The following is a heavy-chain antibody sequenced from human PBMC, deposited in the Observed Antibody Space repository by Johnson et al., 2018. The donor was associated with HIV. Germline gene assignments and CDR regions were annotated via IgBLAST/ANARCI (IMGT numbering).Heavy chain of an antibody. D-gene: IGHD6-13*01. CDR1: GLTFSTSA. Sequence: HVQLVESGGDLVKPGGSLRLSCAASGLTFSTSAMHWVRQAPGKGLKWVATISYDGINKYYADSLKGRFAISRDNSRNTLDLRMDSLRTEDTAVYYCAKKQAAAGTGGGAFDIWGQGTMVTVSS. CDR2: ISYDGINK. V-gene: IGHV3-30*09. J-gene: IGHJ3*02. CDR3: AKKQAAAGTGGGAFDI.